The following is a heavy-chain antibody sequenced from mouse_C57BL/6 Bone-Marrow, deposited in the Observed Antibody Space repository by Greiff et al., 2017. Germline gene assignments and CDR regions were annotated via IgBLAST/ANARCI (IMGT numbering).Heavy chain of an antibody. J-gene: IGHJ1*03. CDR2: LHPNSGST. CDR1: GYTFTSYW. Sequence: QVQLKESGAELVKPGASVKLSCKASGYTFTSYWMHWVTQRPGQGLEWIGMLHPNSGSTHYNEKFKSKATLTVDKSSSTAYMQLSSLTSEDSAVYYCARWTLYYYGSSGDFDVWGTGTTVTVSA. V-gene: IGHV1-64*01. D-gene: IGHD1-1*01. CDR3: ARWTLYYYGSSGDFDV.